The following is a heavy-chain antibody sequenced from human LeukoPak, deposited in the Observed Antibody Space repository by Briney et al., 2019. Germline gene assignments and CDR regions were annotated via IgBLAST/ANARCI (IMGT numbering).Heavy chain of an antibody. Sequence: ASVKVSCKASGYTFTSYGISWVRQAPGQGLEWMGWISAYNGNTNYAQKLQGRVTMTTDTTTSTAYMELRGLRSDDTAVYYCARAGHVGNWFDPWGQGTLVTVSS. V-gene: IGHV1-18*01. CDR3: ARAGHVGNWFDP. CDR2: ISAYNGNT. CDR1: GYTFTSYG. J-gene: IGHJ5*02. D-gene: IGHD3-16*01.